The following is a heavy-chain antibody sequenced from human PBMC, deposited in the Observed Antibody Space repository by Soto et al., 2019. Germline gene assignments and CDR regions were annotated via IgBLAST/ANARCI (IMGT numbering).Heavy chain of an antibody. Sequence: QAQLVESGGGVVQPGRSLRLSCATSGFTFSDHGMHWVRQAPGKGLEWVAVVWHDGNTKYYADSVKGRFSISRDNSKNTVYLQMNSLRAEDTAVYYCAGEIVYGGYYFDYWGQGTLVTVSS. V-gene: IGHV3-33*01. D-gene: IGHD4-17*01. CDR3: AGEIVYGGYYFDY. CDR1: GFTFSDHG. J-gene: IGHJ4*02. CDR2: VWHDGNTK.